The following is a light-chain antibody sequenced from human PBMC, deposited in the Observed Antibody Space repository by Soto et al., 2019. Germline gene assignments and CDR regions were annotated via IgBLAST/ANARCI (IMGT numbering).Light chain of an antibody. J-gene: IGKJ5*01. V-gene: IGKV3-11*01. Sequence: EIVLTQSPVTLSLSPGERATLSCRASQSVSRYLGWYQQKPGQAPRLLISDASNRATGIPARFTGSGSGTDFTLTISRIEPEDFAVYYCQQCSNWPPTFGQGTRLEIK. CDR1: QSVSRY. CDR3: QQCSNWPPT. CDR2: DAS.